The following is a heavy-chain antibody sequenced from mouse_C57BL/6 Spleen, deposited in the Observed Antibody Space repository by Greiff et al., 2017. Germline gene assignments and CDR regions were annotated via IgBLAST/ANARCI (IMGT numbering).Heavy chain of an antibody. D-gene: IGHD1-1*01. V-gene: IGHV5-16*01. CDR3: ARDPHDYGSSPWFAY. CDR1: GFTFSDYY. CDR2: INYDGSST. Sequence: EVQLVESEGGLVQPGSSMKLSCTASGFTFSDYYMAWVRQVPEKGLEWVANINYDGSSTYYLDSLKSRFIISRDNAKNLLYLQMSSLKSEDTATYYCARDPHDYGSSPWFAYWGQGTLGTVSA. J-gene: IGHJ3*01.